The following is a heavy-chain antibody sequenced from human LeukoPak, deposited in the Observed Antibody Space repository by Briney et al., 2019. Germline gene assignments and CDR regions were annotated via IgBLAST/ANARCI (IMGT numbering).Heavy chain of an antibody. CDR2: ISGSGGTT. CDR3: AKTNGYYSD. J-gene: IGHJ4*02. CDR1: GFTFSSYG. D-gene: IGHD3-22*01. V-gene: IGHV3-23*01. Sequence: GGSLRLSCAASGFTFSSYGMIWVRQAPGKGLEWFSGISGSGGTTYYADSVKGRFTISRDNSTNSLSLQVSSLRAEDTAVYYCAKTNGYYSDWGQGTLVSVSS.